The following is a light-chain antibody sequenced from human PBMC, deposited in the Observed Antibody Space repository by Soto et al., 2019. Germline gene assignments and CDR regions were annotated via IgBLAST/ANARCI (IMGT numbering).Light chain of an antibody. CDR2: DVS. Sequence: QSALTQPASVSGSPGQSIIISCTGTSSDVGGYNYVSWYQKYPGEAPKLIIYDVSDRPSGVSNRFSGSKSGNTASLTISGLQSDDETDYYCSSFATTNTLVVFGGGTKLTVL. CDR1: SSDVGGYNY. CDR3: SSFATTNTLVV. V-gene: IGLV2-14*01. J-gene: IGLJ3*02.